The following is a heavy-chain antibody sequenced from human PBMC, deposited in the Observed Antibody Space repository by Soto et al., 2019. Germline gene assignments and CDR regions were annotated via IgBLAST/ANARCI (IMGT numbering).Heavy chain of an antibody. Sequence: ASVKVSCKASGYTFTSYGISWVRQAPGQVLEWMGLISAYNGNANYAQKLQGRVTMTTDTSTSTAYMELRSLRSDDTAVYDCARDGKYSSPPGIGYGGQGTLVPVSS. J-gene: IGHJ4*02. CDR2: ISAYNGNA. D-gene: IGHD6-6*01. CDR3: ARDGKYSSPPGIGY. V-gene: IGHV1-18*01. CDR1: GYTFTSYG.